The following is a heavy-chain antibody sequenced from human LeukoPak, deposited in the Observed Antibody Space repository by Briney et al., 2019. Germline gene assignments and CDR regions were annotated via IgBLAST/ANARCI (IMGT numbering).Heavy chain of an antibody. CDR1: GFTVSSNY. CDR2: IYSGGGT. J-gene: IGHJ3*02. Sequence: GGSLRLSCAASGFTVSSNYVNWVRQAPGKGLEWVSVIYSGGGTYYADSVKGRFTISRDNSKNTLYLQMNSLRAEDTAVYYCARSRDGYIVDALDIWGQGTMVTVSS. CDR3: ARSRDGYIVDALDI. V-gene: IGHV3-53*01. D-gene: IGHD5-24*01.